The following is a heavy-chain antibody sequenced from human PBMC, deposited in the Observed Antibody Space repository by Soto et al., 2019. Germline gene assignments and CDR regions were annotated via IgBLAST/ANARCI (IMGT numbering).Heavy chain of an antibody. D-gene: IGHD6-6*01. V-gene: IGHV6-1*01. J-gene: IGHJ6*02. CDR3: ARDRIAARPQYYYYGMDV. CDR2: TYYRSKWYN. Sequence: PSQTLSLTCAISGDSVSSNSAAWNWIRQSPSRGLEWLGRTYYRSKWYNDYAVSVRSRITINPDTSKNQFSLQLNSVTPEDTAVYYCARDRIAARPQYYYYGMDVWGQGTTVTVSS. CDR1: GDSVSSNSAA.